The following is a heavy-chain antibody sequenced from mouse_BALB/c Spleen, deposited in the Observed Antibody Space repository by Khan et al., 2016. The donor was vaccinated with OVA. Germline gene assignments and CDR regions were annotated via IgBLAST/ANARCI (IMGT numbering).Heavy chain of an antibody. CDR2: INTYTGEP. J-gene: IGHJ1*01. CDR1: GYTFTNYG. V-gene: IGHV9-1*02. Sequence: IPFVPSGPELKKPGETVKISCKASGYTFTNYGMNWVKQAPGKGLKWMGWINTYTGEPTYADDFKGRFVFSLETSASTAYLQISNLKNEDMTTYFCARISSYWYSDVWGAGTTVTVSS. CDR3: ARISSYWYSDV. D-gene: IGHD6-2*01.